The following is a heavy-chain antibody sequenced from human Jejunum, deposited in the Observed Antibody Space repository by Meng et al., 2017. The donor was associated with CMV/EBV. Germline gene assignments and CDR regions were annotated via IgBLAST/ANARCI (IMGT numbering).Heavy chain of an antibody. CDR1: GFTFRTYW. D-gene: IGHD3-16*01. Sequence: EVQLVESVGGLVPPGGSLRLSCAASGFTFRTYWMHWVRQAPGKGLVWVSRINSAGSITTYADSVKGRFTISRDNAKDTLYLQMNGLRADDTAIYFCARGMGDYWGQGSLVTVSS. J-gene: IGHJ4*02. CDR2: INSAGSIT. V-gene: IGHV3-74*03. CDR3: ARGMGDY.